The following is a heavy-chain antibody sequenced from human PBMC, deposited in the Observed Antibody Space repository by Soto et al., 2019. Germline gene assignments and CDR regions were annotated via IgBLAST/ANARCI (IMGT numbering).Heavy chain of an antibody. D-gene: IGHD2-8*01. V-gene: IGHV1-69*13. CDR1: GDVFRSYG. CDR2: IIPISGTT. CDR3: ARVRCFNGLCHTADYGMDV. J-gene: IGHJ6*02. Sequence: SVKVSCKASGDVFRSYGINWVRQAPGQGLEWMGGIIPISGTTNYAQKFQGRVAITADESTDTVYMELRRLRSEDTAVYFCARVRCFNGLCHTADYGMDVWGQGTTVTVSS.